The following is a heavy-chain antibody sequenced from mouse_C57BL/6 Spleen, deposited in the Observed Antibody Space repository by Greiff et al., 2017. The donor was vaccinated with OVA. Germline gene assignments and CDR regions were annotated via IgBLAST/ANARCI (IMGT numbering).Heavy chain of an antibody. V-gene: IGHV1-50*01. Sequence: VQLQQPGAELVKPGASVKLSCKASGYTFTSYWMQWVKQRPGQGLEWIGEIDPSDSYTNYNQKFKGKATLTVDTSSSTAYMQLSSLTSEDSAVYYCARRFDYDGYFDVWGTGTTVTVSS. CDR3: ARRFDYDGYFDV. CDR1: GYTFTSYW. CDR2: IDPSDSYT. D-gene: IGHD2-4*01. J-gene: IGHJ1*03.